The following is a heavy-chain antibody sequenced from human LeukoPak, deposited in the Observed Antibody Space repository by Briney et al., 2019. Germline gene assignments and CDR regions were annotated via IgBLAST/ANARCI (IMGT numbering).Heavy chain of an antibody. Sequence: SETLSLTCAVSGDSISNSRYHWGWIRQPPGKGLEWMASIYYTGSTYYNSSLKSRVTISVDTSKNQFSLKLTSVTAADTAVYYCARHLMAVIDRWGQGTLVTVSS. J-gene: IGHJ5*02. CDR1: GDSISNSRYH. CDR3: ARHLMAVIDR. V-gene: IGHV4-39*01. D-gene: IGHD2-8*01. CDR2: IYYTGST.